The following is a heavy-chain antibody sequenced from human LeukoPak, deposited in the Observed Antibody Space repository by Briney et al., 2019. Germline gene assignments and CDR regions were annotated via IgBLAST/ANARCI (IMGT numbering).Heavy chain of an antibody. CDR1: GGSISSSSYY. Sequence: KPSETLSPTRPVSGGSISSSSYYWGWIRQPPGKGLEWIGSIYYTGSTYYNPSLKSRVTISVDTSENQFSLRLTSVIAADTAVYYCVRGVRIWGQGTMVTVSS. J-gene: IGHJ3*02. CDR2: IYYTGST. CDR3: VRGVRI. D-gene: IGHD3-10*01. V-gene: IGHV4-39*01.